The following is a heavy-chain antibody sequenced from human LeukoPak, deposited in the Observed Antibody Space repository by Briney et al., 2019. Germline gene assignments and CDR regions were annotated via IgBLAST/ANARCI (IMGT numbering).Heavy chain of an antibody. CDR2: IYYSGST. CDR1: GGSISSYY. Sequence: SETLSLTCTVSGGSISSYYWSWIRQPPGKGLEWIGYIYYSGSTNYNSSLKSRVTISVDTSKNQFSLKLSSVTAADTAVYYCARDSGGDGYNSWGQGTLVTVSS. D-gene: IGHD5-24*01. CDR3: ARDSGGDGYNS. V-gene: IGHV4-59*01. J-gene: IGHJ5*02.